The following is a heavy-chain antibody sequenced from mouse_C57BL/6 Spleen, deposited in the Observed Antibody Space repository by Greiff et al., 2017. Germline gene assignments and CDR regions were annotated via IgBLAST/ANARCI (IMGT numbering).Heavy chain of an antibody. CDR3: ARNDYAVDY. CDR1: GFTFSSYA. Sequence: EVMLVESGGGLVKPGGSLKLSCAASGFTFSSYAMSWVRQTPEKRLEWVATISDGGSYTYYPDNVKGRFTISRDNAKNNLYLQMSHLKSEDTAMYYCARNDYAVDYWGQGTTLTVSS. D-gene: IGHD2-4*01. J-gene: IGHJ2*01. V-gene: IGHV5-4*03. CDR2: ISDGGSYT.